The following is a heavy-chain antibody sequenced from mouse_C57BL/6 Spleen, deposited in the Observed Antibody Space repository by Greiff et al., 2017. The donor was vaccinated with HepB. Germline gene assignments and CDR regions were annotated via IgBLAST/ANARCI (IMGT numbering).Heavy chain of an antibody. V-gene: IGHV1-47*01. CDR1: GYTFTTYP. J-gene: IGHJ1*03. CDR2: FHPYNDDT. Sequence: QVQLQQSGAELVKPGASVKMSCKASGYTFTTYPIEWVKQNHGQSLEWIGNFHPYNDDTKYNEKFKGKATLTVEKSSSTVYLELSRLTSDYSAVYYCTRRGYDWYFDVWGTGTTVTVSS. CDR3: TRRGYDWYFDV. D-gene: IGHD2-2*01.